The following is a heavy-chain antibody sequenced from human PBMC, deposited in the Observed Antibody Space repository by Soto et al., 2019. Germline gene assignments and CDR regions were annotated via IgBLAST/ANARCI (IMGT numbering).Heavy chain of an antibody. J-gene: IGHJ1*01. V-gene: IGHV3-15*01. CDR2: IKSKPDGGTT. CDR3: TTVRFSGNYAPLVL. D-gene: IGHD3-16*01. CDR1: GFTFSNAW. Sequence: EVQLVESGGGLVKPGGSLRLSCAASGFTFSNAWMSWVRQAPGKGLEWVGRIKSKPDGGTTDYAAPVKGRFTISRDDSKNTRYLEMNSLKSEGTAVYYCTTVRFSGNYAPLVLWGQGTLVTVSS.